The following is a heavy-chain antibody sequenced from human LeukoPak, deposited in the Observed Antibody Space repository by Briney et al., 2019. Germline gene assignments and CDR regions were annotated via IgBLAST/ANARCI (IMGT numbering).Heavy chain of an antibody. J-gene: IGHJ4*02. CDR2: IYNGGNT. D-gene: IGHD1-26*01. CDR1: GVSINTYY. Sequence: SETLSLTCTVSGVSINTYYAGWIRQAPGKGLEFIGFIYNGGNTSYNPSLKSRATISVDTSNNQFSLRLTSVTAADTAMYYCAAGPWELDFWGQGTLVTVSS. CDR3: AAGPWELDF. V-gene: IGHV4-4*09.